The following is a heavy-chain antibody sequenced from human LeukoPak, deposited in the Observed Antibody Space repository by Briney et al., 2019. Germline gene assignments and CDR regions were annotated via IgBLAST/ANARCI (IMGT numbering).Heavy chain of an antibody. D-gene: IGHD3-10*01. CDR3: ARHYAYGSGTYVPFDY. Sequence: SQTLSLTCTVSGGSISSGGYYWSWIRQQPGKGLEWIGYIYYSGSTYYNPSLKSRVTISVDTSENQFSLKLSSVTAADTAVYYCARHYAYGSGTYVPFDYWGQGTLVTVSS. V-gene: IGHV4-31*03. CDR2: IYYSGST. J-gene: IGHJ4*02. CDR1: GGSISSGGYY.